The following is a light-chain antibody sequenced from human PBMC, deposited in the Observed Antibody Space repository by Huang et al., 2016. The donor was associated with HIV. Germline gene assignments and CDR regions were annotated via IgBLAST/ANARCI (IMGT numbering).Light chain of an antibody. CDR3: QERIHWPRLT. Sequence: EIVLTQSPATLSLSPGERATLSCRASQNVTDSLAWFRQKPGQAPSRLIYRAANRATGTAARVRGSGSGADFTLTISSLEPEDFAIYYCQERIHWPRLTFGGGTKVEIK. V-gene: IGKV3-11*01. CDR1: QNVTDS. J-gene: IGKJ4*01. CDR2: RAA.